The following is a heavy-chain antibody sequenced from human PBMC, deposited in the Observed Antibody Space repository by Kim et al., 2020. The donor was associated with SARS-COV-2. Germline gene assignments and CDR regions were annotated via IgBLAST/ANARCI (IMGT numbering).Heavy chain of an antibody. J-gene: IGHJ1*01. D-gene: IGHD1-26*01. CDR2: ISYDGSNK. CDR3: AKGERRGWLFRLAYFQP. Sequence: GGSLRLSCAASGFTFSSYGMHWVRQAPGKGLEWVAVISYDGSNKYYADSVKGRFTISRDNSKNTLYLQMNSLRAEDTAVYYCAKGERRGWLFRLAYFQPWGQGTLVTVSS. V-gene: IGHV3-30*18. CDR1: GFTFSSYG.